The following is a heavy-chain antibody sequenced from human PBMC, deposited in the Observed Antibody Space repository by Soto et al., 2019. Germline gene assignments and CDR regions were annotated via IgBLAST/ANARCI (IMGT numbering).Heavy chain of an antibody. Sequence: SETLSLTCTVSGGSISSSSYYWGWIRQPPGKGLECIGSIYYSGSTYYNPSLKSRVTISVDTSKNQFSLKLSSVTAADTAVYYCARVGDGYDHFDYWGQGTLVXVSS. CDR2: IYYSGST. CDR1: GGSISSSSYY. D-gene: IGHD2-21*02. CDR3: ARVGDGYDHFDY. J-gene: IGHJ4*02. V-gene: IGHV4-39*01.